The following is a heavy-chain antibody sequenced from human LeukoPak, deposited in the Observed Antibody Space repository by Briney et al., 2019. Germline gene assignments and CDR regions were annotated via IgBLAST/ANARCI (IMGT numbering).Heavy chain of an antibody. V-gene: IGHV3-13*01. CDR3: ASGRRYGDY. CDR2: IGTAGDT. D-gene: IGHD5-18*01. Sequence: GGSLRLSCAASGFTLSSYDMHWVRQATGKGLEWVSAIGTAGDTYYPGSVKGRFTISRDNSKNTLYLQMNSLRAEDTAVYYCASGRRYGDYWGQGTLVTVSS. J-gene: IGHJ4*02. CDR1: GFTLSSYD.